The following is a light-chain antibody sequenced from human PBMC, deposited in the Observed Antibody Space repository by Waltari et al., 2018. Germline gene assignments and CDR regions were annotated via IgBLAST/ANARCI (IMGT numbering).Light chain of an antibody. CDR2: PHD. CDR1: SSNIGSNY. Sequence: QSVLTQPPSTSGTPGQRVTISCSGSSSNIGSNYVYWYQHLPGTAPKLLIYPHDQRPSGVPDRFSGSKSGTSASLAISGLQSDDESDYFCAAWDDTLSAVVFGGGTKLTVL. CDR3: AAWDDTLSAVV. V-gene: IGLV1-47*02. J-gene: IGLJ2*01.